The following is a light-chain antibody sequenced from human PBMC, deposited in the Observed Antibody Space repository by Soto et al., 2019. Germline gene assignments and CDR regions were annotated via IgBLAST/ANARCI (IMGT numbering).Light chain of an antibody. CDR3: QHYGGPLT. CDR2: GAS. V-gene: IGKV3-20*01. CDR1: QSVRSSY. J-gene: IGKJ4*01. Sequence: IGLTQSPGTLSLSPGGRATLSCRASQSVRSSYLAWYQQRPGQAPRLLIFGASFRATGIPDRFSGSGSGTDFTLTISRLEPEDFAVYYCQHYGGPLTFGGGTKVDIK.